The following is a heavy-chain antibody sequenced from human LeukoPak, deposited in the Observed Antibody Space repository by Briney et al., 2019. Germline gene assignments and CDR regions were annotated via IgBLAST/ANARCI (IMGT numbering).Heavy chain of an antibody. CDR1: GFTFSSYW. V-gene: IGHV3-74*01. CDR3: TRDLGFAY. Sequence: GGSLRLSCAASGFTFSSYWMHWVRQAPGKGLVWVSRINNDGSSTIYADSVKGRFTISRDNAKNTLYLQMNSLRAEDTAVYYCTRDLGFAYWGQGTLVTVSS. J-gene: IGHJ4*02. D-gene: IGHD7-27*01. CDR2: INNDGSST.